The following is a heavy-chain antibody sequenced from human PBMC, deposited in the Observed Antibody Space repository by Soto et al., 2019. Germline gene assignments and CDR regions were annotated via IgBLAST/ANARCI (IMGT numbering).Heavy chain of an antibody. J-gene: IGHJ1*01. CDR1: GFSFSSYW. CDR2: IKDDGSDK. Sequence: EVQLVESGGDLVQPGGSLRLSCAASGFSFSSYWMSWVRQAPGKGLEWVASIKDDGSDKHYAGSVKGRFTISRDNAKNSLYLQLNSLRAEDTAVYYCVKDYLGVWGQGTLVTVSS. V-gene: IGHV3-7*01. CDR3: VKDYLGV. D-gene: IGHD2-8*01.